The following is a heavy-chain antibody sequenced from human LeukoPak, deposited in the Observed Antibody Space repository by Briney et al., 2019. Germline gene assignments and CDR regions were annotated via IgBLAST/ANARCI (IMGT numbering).Heavy chain of an antibody. J-gene: IGHJ4*02. CDR3: ARAVSGRFDY. CDR2: IYYSGST. D-gene: IGHD6-19*01. Sequence: SETLSLTCTVSGGSMSPYHWGWIRQPPGKGLEWAGYIYYSGSTNYNPSLKSRVTISVDTSKNQFSLKLSSVTAADTAIYYCARAVSGRFDYWGQGTLVTVSS. CDR1: GGSMSPYH. V-gene: IGHV4-59*08.